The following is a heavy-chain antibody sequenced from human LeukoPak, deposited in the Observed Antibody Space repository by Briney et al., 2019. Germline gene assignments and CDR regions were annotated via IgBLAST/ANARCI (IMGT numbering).Heavy chain of an antibody. CDR2: ITFSSSHI. CDR3: AKVWGVREYYFDY. CDR1: GFTFSGYV. Sequence: GGSLRLSCAASGFTFSGYVMTWVRQAPGKGLECVSSITFSSSHIYYADSVKGRFTISRDNSKNTLYLQMNSLRAEDTAVYYCAKVWGVREYYFDYWGQGTLVTVSS. J-gene: IGHJ4*02. D-gene: IGHD3-16*01. V-gene: IGHV3-21*01.